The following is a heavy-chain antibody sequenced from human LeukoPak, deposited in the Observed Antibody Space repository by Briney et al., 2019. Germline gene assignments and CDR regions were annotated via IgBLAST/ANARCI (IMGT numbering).Heavy chain of an antibody. CDR2: INTSGST. Sequence: SQTLSLTCTVSGGSISSGSYYWSWIRQPAGKGLEWIGRINTSGSTNYNPSLKSRVTISVDTSKNQFSLKLSSVTAADTAVYYCARSGCTNGVCYGAKMLAFNIWGQGTMVTVSS. CDR1: GGSISSGSYY. V-gene: IGHV4-61*02. CDR3: ARSGCTNGVCYGAKMLAFNI. D-gene: IGHD2-8*01. J-gene: IGHJ3*02.